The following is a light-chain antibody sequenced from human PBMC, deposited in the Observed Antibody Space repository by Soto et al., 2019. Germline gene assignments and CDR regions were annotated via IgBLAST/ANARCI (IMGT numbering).Light chain of an antibody. V-gene: IGKV3-15*01. Sequence: TVMTQSPVTLSVSPGERATLSCRAGESVGSDLAWYQQKPGQAPRLLIYDASTRATGIPARFSGSGSGRDFTLTISSLQSEDFAVYFCQHYDNWPPYTFGQGTKVDIK. CDR2: DAS. J-gene: IGKJ2*01. CDR1: ESVGSD. CDR3: QHYDNWPPYT.